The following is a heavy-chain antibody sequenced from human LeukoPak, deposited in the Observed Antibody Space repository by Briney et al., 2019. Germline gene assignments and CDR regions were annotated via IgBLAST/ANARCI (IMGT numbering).Heavy chain of an antibody. V-gene: IGHV4-59*08. CDR2: IYYSGSI. CDR3: ARLSSGSSSWYDIDY. D-gene: IGHD6-13*01. CDR1: GGSISSYY. Sequence: SETLSLTCTVSGGSISSYYWSWIRQPPGKGLEWIGYIYYSGSINYNPSLKSRVTISVDTSKNQFSLKLSSVTAADTAVYYCARLSSGSSSWYDIDYWGQGTLVTVSS. J-gene: IGHJ4*02.